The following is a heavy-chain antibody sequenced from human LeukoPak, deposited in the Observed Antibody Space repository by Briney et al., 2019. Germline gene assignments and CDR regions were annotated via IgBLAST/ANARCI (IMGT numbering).Heavy chain of an antibody. CDR3: AHRFGPTYGY. J-gene: IGHJ4*02. CDR2: IYWDDAK. Sequence: SGPTLVNPTQTLTLSCTFSGFSLSTSGVGVNWFRQPPRKALEWLALIYWDDAKRYSPSLKNRLTITQDTSNKQVVLTMTNMDPVDTATYYCAHRFGPTYGYWGQGTLVTVSS. V-gene: IGHV2-5*02. CDR1: GFSLSTSGVG. D-gene: IGHD3/OR15-3a*01.